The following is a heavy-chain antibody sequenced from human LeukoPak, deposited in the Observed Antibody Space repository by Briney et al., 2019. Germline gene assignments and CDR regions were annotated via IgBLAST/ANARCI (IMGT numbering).Heavy chain of an antibody. J-gene: IGHJ4*02. CDR2: ISYDGSNK. CDR1: GFTFSSYG. Sequence: GGSLRLSCAASGFTFSSYGMHWVRQAPGKGLEWVAVISYDGSNKYYADSVKGRFTISRDNSKNTLYLQMNSLSAEDTAVYYCAEGDGYKLIDYWGQGTLVTVSS. CDR3: AEGDGYKLIDY. D-gene: IGHD5-24*01. V-gene: IGHV3-30*03.